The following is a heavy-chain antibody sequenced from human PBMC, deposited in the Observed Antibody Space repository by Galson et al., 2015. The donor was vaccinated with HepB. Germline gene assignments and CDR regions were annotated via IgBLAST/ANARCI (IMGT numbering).Heavy chain of an antibody. CDR3: ARGGEGYCSSTSCPGEY. D-gene: IGHD2-2*01. V-gene: IGHV1-69*13. CDR1: GGTFSSYA. J-gene: IGHJ4*02. Sequence: SVKVSCKASGGTFSSYAISWVRLAPGQGLEWMGGIIPIFGTANYAQKFQGRVTITADESTSTAYMELSSLRSEDTAVYYCARGGEGYCSSTSCPGEYWGQGTLVTVSS. CDR2: IIPIFGTA.